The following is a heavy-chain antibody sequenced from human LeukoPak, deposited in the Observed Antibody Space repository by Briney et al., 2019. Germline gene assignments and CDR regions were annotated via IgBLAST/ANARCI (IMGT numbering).Heavy chain of an antibody. Sequence: VKVSCKTSGDTFTSYDMNWVRQAPGQGLEWMGWMNPNSGNTVYAQKFRGRVTMTGDTSTSTAYMELSSLRSEDTAVYYCARGGTLVQGVTILYGMDVWGQGTTVTVSS. J-gene: IGHJ6*02. D-gene: IGHD3-10*01. V-gene: IGHV1-8*01. CDR1: GDTFTSYD. CDR3: ARGGTLVQGVTILYGMDV. CDR2: MNPNSGNT.